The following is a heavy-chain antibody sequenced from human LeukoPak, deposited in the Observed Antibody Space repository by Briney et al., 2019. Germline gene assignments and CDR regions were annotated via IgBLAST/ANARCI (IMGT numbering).Heavy chain of an antibody. CDR1: GGTFSSYA. V-gene: IGHV1-69*06. CDR3: ARATRGRDGYNYYFQH. Sequence: ASVKVSCKASGGTFSSYAISWVRQAPGQGLEWMEGIIPIFGTANYAQKFQGRVTITADKSTSTAYMELSSLRSEDTAVYYCARATRGRDGYNYYFQHWGQGTLVTVSS. D-gene: IGHD5-24*01. CDR2: IIPIFGTA. J-gene: IGHJ1*01.